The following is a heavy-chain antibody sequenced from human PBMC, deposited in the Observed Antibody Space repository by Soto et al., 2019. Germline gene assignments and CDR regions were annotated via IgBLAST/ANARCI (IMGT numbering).Heavy chain of an antibody. CDR3: ARRDMLTGYVYSDY. D-gene: IGHD3-9*01. V-gene: IGHV5-51*01. J-gene: IGHJ4*02. CDR2: IYPDDSDT. Sequence: PGESLKISCQASGYTFTKYWGGWVRQMPGKGLEWMGIIYPDDSDTRYSPSFQGHVTISADKSISTAYLQWSSLKASDSATYYCARRDMLTGYVYSDYWGQGTQVTVSS. CDR1: GYTFTKYW.